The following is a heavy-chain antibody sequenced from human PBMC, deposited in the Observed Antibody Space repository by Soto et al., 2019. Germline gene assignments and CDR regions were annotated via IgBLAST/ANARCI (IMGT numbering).Heavy chain of an antibody. CDR1: GFTFSSYG. D-gene: IGHD2-2*01. CDR2: IWYDGSNK. Sequence: QVQLVESGGGVVQPGRSLRLSCAASGFTFSSYGMHWVRQAPGKGLEWVAVIWYDGSNKYYADSVKGRFTISRDNSKNTLYLQMNSLRAEDTAVNYCAREGTPVPAYYYYGMDVWGQGTTVTVSS. V-gene: IGHV3-33*01. J-gene: IGHJ6*02. CDR3: AREGTPVPAYYYYGMDV.